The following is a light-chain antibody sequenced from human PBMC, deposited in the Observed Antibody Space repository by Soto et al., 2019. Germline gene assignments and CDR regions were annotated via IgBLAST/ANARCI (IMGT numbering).Light chain of an antibody. CDR2: DAS. V-gene: IGKV1-5*01. CDR1: QSISSW. Sequence: IPMPQSPSTLSASVGDRVTITCRASQSISSWLAWYQQKPGKAPKLLIYDASSLESGVPSRFGGSGSGTEFTLTISSLQPDDFATYYCQQYNSYPLTFGGGTKVDI. CDR3: QQYNSYPLT. J-gene: IGKJ4*01.